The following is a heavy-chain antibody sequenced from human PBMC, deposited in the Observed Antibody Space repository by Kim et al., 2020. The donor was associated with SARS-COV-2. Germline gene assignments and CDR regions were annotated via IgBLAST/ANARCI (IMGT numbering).Heavy chain of an antibody. D-gene: IGHD3-10*01. J-gene: IGHJ4*02. CDR3: AKGSKSCGTGSYWDY. V-gene: IGHV3-23*01. Sequence: ADAVKGRFTISRDNSKNTLYLQMNSLRAEDTAVYYCAKGSKSCGTGSYWDYWGQGTLVTVSS.